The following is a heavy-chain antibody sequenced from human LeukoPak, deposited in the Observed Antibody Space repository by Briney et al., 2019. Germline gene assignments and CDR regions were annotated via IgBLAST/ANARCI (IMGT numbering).Heavy chain of an antibody. J-gene: IGHJ4*02. D-gene: IGHD3-22*01. V-gene: IGHV3-66*04. CDR3: ARLSANSSAYFFDY. CDR1: GFTVGSNY. Sequence: GGSLRLSCAASGFTVGSNYMSWVRQAPGKGLEWVSIIYRGGSTNYADSVKGRFTISRDTSKNTLYLQMNSLRAEDTAVYYCARLSANSSAYFFDYWGQGSLVTVSS. CDR2: IYRGGST.